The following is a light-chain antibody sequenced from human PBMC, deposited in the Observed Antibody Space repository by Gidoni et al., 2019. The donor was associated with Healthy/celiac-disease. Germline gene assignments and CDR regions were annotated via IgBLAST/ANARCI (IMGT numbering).Light chain of an antibody. CDR2: GAS. V-gene: IGKV3-20*01. J-gene: IGKJ2*04. Sequence: EIVLTPSPGTLSFSPGERATLSCRASQSVSSSYLAWYQQKPGQAPRLLIYGASSRATGIPDRFSGSGSGTDFTLTISRLEPEDFAVYYCQQYGSSPPLCSFGQGTKLEIK. CDR1: QSVSSSY. CDR3: QQYGSSPPLCS.